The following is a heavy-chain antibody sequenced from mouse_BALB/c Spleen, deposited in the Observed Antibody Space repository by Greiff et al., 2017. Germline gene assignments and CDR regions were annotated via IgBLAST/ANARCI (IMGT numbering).Heavy chain of an antibody. D-gene: IGHD4-1*01. J-gene: IGHJ1*01. CDR3: ARANWDWYFDV. Sequence: VKLVESGPGLVAPSQSLSITCTVSGFSLTRYGVHWVRQPPGKGLEWLGVIWAGGSTNYNSALMSRLSISKDNSKCQVFLKMNSLQTDDTAMYYCARANWDWYFDVWGAGTTVTVAS. V-gene: IGHV2-9*02. CDR2: IWAGGST. CDR1: GFSLTRYG.